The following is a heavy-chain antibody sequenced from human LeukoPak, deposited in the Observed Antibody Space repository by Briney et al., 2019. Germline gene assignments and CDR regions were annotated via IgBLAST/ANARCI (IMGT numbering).Heavy chain of an antibody. CDR3: ARVGSYLAFDY. D-gene: IGHD1-26*01. CDR2: ISYDGSNK. V-gene: IGHV3-30-3*01. Sequence: PGGSLRLSCAASGFTFSSYAMRWVRQAPGKGLEWVAVISYDGSNKYYADSVKGRFTISRDNSKNTLYLQMNSLRAEDTAVYYCARVGSYLAFDYWGQGTLVTVSS. CDR1: GFTFSSYA. J-gene: IGHJ4*02.